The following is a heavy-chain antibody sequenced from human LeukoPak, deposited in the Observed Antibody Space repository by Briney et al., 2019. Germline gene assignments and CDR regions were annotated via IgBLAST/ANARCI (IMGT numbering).Heavy chain of an antibody. Sequence: PSETLSLTCTVSGGSISSYYWSWSRQPPGKGLEWIGYIYYSGTTNYNPSFKSRVTISVDTSKNQFSLKLSSVTAADTAVYHCARRDPNGYYSFWGQGILVTVSS. CDR3: ARRDPNGYYSF. J-gene: IGHJ4*02. CDR1: GGSISSYY. V-gene: IGHV4-59*01. CDR2: IYYSGTT. D-gene: IGHD3-22*01.